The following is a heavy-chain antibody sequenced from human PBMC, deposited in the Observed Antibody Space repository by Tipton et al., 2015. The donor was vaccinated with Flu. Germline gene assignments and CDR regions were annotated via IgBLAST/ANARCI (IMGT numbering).Heavy chain of an antibody. Sequence: QVQLVQSGAEVRKPGASVKVSCKASASTFIKSYIHWVRQAPGQGLEWIGIIDPSGSSTSYAQRFQGRVTMTSDSSTSTAYMELRSLRSEDTALYYCARTAPLWFGEPWRDFYGMDVWGQGTAVTVSS. CDR1: ASTFIKSY. CDR3: ARTAPLWFGEPWRDFYGMDV. J-gene: IGHJ6*02. D-gene: IGHD3-10*01. CDR2: IDPSGSST. V-gene: IGHV1-46*01.